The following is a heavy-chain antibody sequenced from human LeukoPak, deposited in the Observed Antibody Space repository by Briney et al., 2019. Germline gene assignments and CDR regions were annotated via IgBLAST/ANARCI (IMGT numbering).Heavy chain of an antibody. V-gene: IGHV3-53*01. J-gene: IGHJ4*02. CDR3: ARRAAGGLYYFDY. Sequence: GGSLRLSCAASGFSVSSNYMNWVRQAPGKGLEWVSVSYSGGSTYYAASVSGRFTISRDNSKNTLFLQMSSLRAEDTAVYYCARRAAGGLYYFDYWGQGILVTVSS. D-gene: IGHD6-13*01. CDR1: GFSVSSNY. CDR2: SYSGGST.